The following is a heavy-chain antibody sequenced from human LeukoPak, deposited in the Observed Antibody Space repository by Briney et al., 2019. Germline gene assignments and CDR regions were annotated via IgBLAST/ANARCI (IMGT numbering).Heavy chain of an antibody. CDR3: VHGGTTFDY. CDR2: INSDGSST. V-gene: IGHV3-74*01. Sequence: PGGSLRLSCAASGFTFNSYWMHWVRHAPGKGLVWVSHINSDGSSTNYADSVKGRFTITRDNSKNMLYLQMNSLKSEDTAVYYCVHGGTTFDYWGQGTLVTVSS. J-gene: IGHJ4*02. CDR1: GFTFNSYW. D-gene: IGHD3-16*01.